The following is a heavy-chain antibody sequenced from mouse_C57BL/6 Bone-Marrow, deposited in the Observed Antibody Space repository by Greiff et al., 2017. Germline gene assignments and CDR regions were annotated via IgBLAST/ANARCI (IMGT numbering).Heavy chain of an antibody. J-gene: IGHJ4*01. D-gene: IGHD1-1*01. CDR1: GFNIKDDY. CDR3: TCYYYGSSYDYAMDY. V-gene: IGHV14-4*01. CDR2: IDPANGDT. Sequence: VQLQQSGAELVRPGASVKLSCTASGFNIKDDYMHWVKQRPEQGLEWIGWIDPANGDTEYASKFQGKATITADTSSNTAYLQLSSLTSEDTAVYYCTCYYYGSSYDYAMDYWGQGTSVTVSS.